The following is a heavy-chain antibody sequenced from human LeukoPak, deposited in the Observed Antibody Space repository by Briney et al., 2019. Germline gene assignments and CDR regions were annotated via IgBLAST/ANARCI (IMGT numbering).Heavy chain of an antibody. Sequence: ASVKVSCKASGYTFTGYYMHWVRQAPGQGLEWMGWINPNSGGTNYAQKFQGRVTVTRDTSISTAYMELSRLRSDDTAVYYCARARELWLKLVYYYYYMDVWGKGTTVTVSS. D-gene: IGHD5-18*01. J-gene: IGHJ6*03. CDR3: ARARELWLKLVYYYYYMDV. CDR2: INPNSGGT. CDR1: GYTFTGYY. V-gene: IGHV1-2*02.